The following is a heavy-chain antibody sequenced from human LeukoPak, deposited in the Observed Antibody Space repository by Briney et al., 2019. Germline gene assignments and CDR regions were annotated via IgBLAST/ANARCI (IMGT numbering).Heavy chain of an antibody. CDR3: ARHPGEQQPFDY. Sequence: PSETLSLTCTVSGGSISSYYWSWIRQPPGKGLEWIGYIYYSGSTNYNPPLKSRVTISVDTSKNQFSLKLSSVTAADTAVYYCARHPGEQQPFDYWGQGTLVTVSS. CDR2: IYYSGST. V-gene: IGHV4-59*08. D-gene: IGHD6-13*01. J-gene: IGHJ4*02. CDR1: GGSISSYY.